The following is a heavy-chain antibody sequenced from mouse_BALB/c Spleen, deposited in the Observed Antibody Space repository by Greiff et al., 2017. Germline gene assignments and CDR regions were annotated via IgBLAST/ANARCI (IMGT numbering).Heavy chain of an antibody. Sequence: EVHLVESGGGLVKPGGSLKLSCAASGFTFSDYYMYWVRQTPEKRLEWVATISDGGSYTYYPDSVKGRFTISRDNAKNNLYLQMSSLKSEDTAMYYCARAGNLYYYAMDYWGQGTSVTVSS. CDR3: ARAGNLYYYAMDY. J-gene: IGHJ4*01. V-gene: IGHV5-4*02. CDR1: GFTFSDYY. D-gene: IGHD2-1*01. CDR2: ISDGGSYT.